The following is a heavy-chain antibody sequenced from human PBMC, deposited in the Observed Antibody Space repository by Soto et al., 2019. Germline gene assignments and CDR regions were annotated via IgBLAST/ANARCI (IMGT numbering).Heavy chain of an antibody. Sequence: QVQLVQSGAEEKKPGASVKVSCKASGYTFTSYAMHWVRQAPGQRLEWMGWINAGNGNTKYSQKFQGRVTITRDTSASTAYMELSSLRSEDTAVYYCARDFRREDFWSVRNYWFDPWGQGTLVTVSS. J-gene: IGHJ5*02. CDR3: ARDFRREDFWSVRNYWFDP. D-gene: IGHD3-3*01. V-gene: IGHV1-3*05. CDR1: GYTFTSYA. CDR2: INAGNGNT.